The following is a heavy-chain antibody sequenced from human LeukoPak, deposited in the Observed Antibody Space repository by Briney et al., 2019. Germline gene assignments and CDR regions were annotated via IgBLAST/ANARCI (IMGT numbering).Heavy chain of an antibody. V-gene: IGHV1-69*01. Sequence: GSSVKVSCKASGGALSTYAISWVRQAPGQGLEWMGGIIPIFGSTNYAQNFQGRVTITADESTYTTYIELTGLKAEDTAVYSCAGGLYCSGGGCYTGFFDSWGQGTLVTVSS. CDR3: AGGLYCSGGGCYTGFFDS. CDR1: GGALSTYA. D-gene: IGHD2-15*01. CDR2: IIPIFGST. J-gene: IGHJ4*02.